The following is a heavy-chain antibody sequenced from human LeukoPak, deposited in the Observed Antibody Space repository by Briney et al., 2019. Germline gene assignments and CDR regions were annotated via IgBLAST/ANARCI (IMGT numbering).Heavy chain of an antibody. D-gene: IGHD3-22*01. J-gene: IGHJ4*02. CDR1: GFTFSSYE. CDR3: AKSRSYDSSGYSFDY. V-gene: IGHV3-48*03. Sequence: GGSLRLSCAASGFTFSSYEMNWVRQAPGKGLECVSYISSSGSTIYYADSVKGRFTISRDNSKNTLYLHMNSLKAEDTAVYYCAKSRSYDSSGYSFDYWGQGTLVTVSS. CDR2: ISSSGSTI.